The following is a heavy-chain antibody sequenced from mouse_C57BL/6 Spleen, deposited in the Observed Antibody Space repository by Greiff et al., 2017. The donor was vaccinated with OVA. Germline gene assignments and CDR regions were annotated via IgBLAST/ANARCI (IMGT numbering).Heavy chain of an antibody. D-gene: IGHD1-1*01. CDR3: ARVPITTVVDYAMDD. J-gene: IGHJ4*01. Sequence: VQLQQPGAELVMPGASVKLSCKASGYTFTSYWMHWVKQRPGQGLEWIGEIDPSDSYTNYNQKFKGKSTLTVDKSSSTAYMQLSSLTSEDSAVYDCARVPITTVVDYAMDDWGQGTSVTVSS. CDR2: IDPSDSYT. V-gene: IGHV1-69*01. CDR1: GYTFTSYW.